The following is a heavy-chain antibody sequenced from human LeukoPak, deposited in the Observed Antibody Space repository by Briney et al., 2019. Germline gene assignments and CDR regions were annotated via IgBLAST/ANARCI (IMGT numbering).Heavy chain of an antibody. CDR3: ARREYYYDSSGYYYFYYYYYGMDV. CDR2: MNPNSGNT. D-gene: IGHD3-22*01. V-gene: IGHV1-8*01. Sequence: GASVKVSCKASGYTFTSYDINWVRQATGQGLEWMGWMNPNSGNTGYAQKFQGRVTMTRNTSISTAYMELSSLRSEDTAVYYCARREYYYDSSGYYYFYYYYYGMDVWGQGTTVTVSS. CDR1: GYTFTSYD. J-gene: IGHJ6*02.